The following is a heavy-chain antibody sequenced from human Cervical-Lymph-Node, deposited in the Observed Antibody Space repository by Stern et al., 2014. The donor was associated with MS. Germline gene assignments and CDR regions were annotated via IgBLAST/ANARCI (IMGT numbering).Heavy chain of an antibody. Sequence: VQLVQSGAEVKKPGESLKISCKGSGYSFTSYWIGWVRQMPGKGLEWMGIIYPGDSDTRYSPSFQGQVTISADKSISTAYLQWSSLKASDTAMYYCARCVSGSSSRSGYYGMDVWGQGTTVTVSS. J-gene: IGHJ6*02. CDR2: IYPGDSDT. CDR1: GYSFTSYW. V-gene: IGHV5-51*03. CDR3: ARCVSGSSSRSGYYGMDV. D-gene: IGHD1-26*01.